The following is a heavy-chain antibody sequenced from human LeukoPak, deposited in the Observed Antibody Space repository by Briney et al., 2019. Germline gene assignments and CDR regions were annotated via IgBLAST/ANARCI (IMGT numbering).Heavy chain of an antibody. V-gene: IGHV1-18*01. D-gene: IGHD3-10*01. Sequence: SVKVSCNASGYTFTSYGISWVRQAPGQGLEWMGWISAYNGNRNYAQKLQGRVTITTNTSTNTAHMDLRSLRSDDTAEYYCASFAGGYYGSGSYYNSPNDYWGQGTLVSVSS. J-gene: IGHJ4*02. CDR1: GYTFTSYG. CDR3: ASFAGGYYGSGSYYNSPNDY. CDR2: ISAYNGNR.